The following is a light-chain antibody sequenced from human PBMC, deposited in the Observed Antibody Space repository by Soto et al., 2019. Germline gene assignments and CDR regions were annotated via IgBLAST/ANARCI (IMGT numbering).Light chain of an antibody. Sequence: QSVLTQPASVSGSPGQSIAISCSGTSSDVGGYNYVWWYQQHAGKAPNLILCDVSNRPSVVSHCFSGSKSGNTASLTISVLQTEDAADYYCSSYTTRSTYVFGTGTKLTVL. J-gene: IGLJ1*01. CDR1: SSDVGGYNY. CDR2: DVS. V-gene: IGLV2-14*01. CDR3: SSYTTRSTYV.